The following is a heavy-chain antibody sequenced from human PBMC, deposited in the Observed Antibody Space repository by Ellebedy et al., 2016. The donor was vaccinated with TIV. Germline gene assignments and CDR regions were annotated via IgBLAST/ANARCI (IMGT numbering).Heavy chain of an antibody. J-gene: IGHJ4*02. D-gene: IGHD4-17*01. CDR3: ARVTTLATGTGYYFDY. CDR2: IKQDGTEN. V-gene: IGHV3-7*01. CDR1: GFTFSSYW. Sequence: GESLKISCAASGFTFSSYWMSWVRQAPGKGLEWVANIKQDGTENYYVDSVKGRFTISRDNAKNSLYLQMNSLRAEDTAVYYCARVTTLATGTGYYFDYWGQGTLVTVSS.